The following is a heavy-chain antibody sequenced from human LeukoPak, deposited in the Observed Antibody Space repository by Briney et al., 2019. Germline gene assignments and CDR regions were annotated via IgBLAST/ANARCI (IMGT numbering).Heavy chain of an antibody. Sequence: GGSLRLSCAASGFTFSSYAMHWVRQAPGEGLEWVAVISHDGSNKYSADSVKGRFTISRDRSKNTLFLQMNSLRGEDTAVYYCARDSTDGVIPRELHPPFDYWGQGALVTVSS. CDR2: ISHDGSNK. CDR1: GFTFSSYA. V-gene: IGHV3-30-3*01. CDR3: ARDSTDGVIPRELHPPFDY. J-gene: IGHJ4*02. D-gene: IGHD1-26*01.